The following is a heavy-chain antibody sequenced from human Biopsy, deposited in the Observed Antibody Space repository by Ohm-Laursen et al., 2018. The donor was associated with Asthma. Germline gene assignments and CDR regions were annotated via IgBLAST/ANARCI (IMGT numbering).Heavy chain of an antibody. CDR1: GFAVSRDH. Sequence: SLRLSCSASGFAVSRDHMFWVRQAPGKGLEWVSGIYSGGTSHTADSVGGRFTISRDYSKNTLYLQMHSLRAEDTAVYYCARGDSSNLSHYYFDYWGQGTLVTVSS. CDR3: ARGDSSNLSHYYFDY. D-gene: IGHD3-22*01. CDR2: IYSGGTS. V-gene: IGHV3-53*01. J-gene: IGHJ4*02.